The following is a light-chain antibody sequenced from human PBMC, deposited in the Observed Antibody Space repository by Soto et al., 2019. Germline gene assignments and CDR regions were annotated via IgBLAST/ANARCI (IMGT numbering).Light chain of an antibody. CDR3: CSYVGSDTYVI. V-gene: IGLV2-23*02. Sequence: QSVLTQPASVSGSPGQSITISCTGTVSDVGGYDSVSWYQQHPGRAPKLIIYGVNNRPSGVSNRFSASKSGNTASLTISGLQAEDEGQYYCCSYVGSDTYVIFGGGTKLTVL. CDR1: VSDVGGYDS. J-gene: IGLJ2*01. CDR2: GVN.